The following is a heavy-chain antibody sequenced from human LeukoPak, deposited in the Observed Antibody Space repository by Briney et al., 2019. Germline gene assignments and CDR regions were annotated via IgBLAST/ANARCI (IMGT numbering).Heavy chain of an antibody. CDR3: ASKLRYFDRPWENDPFDY. Sequence: SETLSLTCTVSGGSISSSSYYWGWIRQPPGKGLEWIGSIYYSGSTYYNPSLKSRVTISVDTSKNQFSLKLSSVTAADTAVYYCASKLRYFDRPWENDPFDYWGQGTLVTVSS. D-gene: IGHD3-9*01. CDR2: IYYSGST. J-gene: IGHJ4*02. CDR1: GGSISSSSYY. V-gene: IGHV4-39*01.